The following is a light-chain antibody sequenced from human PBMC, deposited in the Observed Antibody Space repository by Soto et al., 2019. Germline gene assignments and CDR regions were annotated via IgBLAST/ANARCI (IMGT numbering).Light chain of an antibody. CDR1: SSDVGAYNY. Sequence: QSALTQPTSVSGSPGQSITISCTGTSSDVGAYNYVSWYQHHPGKAPKLMICDVSNRPSGVSSRFSGSKSGNTASLTISGLQAEDEADYYCSSYISGSTPWVFGNGTKVTVL. CDR2: DVS. CDR3: SSYISGSTPWV. V-gene: IGLV2-14*03. J-gene: IGLJ1*01.